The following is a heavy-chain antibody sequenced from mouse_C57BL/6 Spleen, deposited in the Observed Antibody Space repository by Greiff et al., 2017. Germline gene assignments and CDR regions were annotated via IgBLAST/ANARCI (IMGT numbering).Heavy chain of an antibody. V-gene: IGHV2-5*01. D-gene: IGHD1-1*01. J-gene: IGHJ4*01. CDR2: IWRGGST. Sequence: VKLMESGPGLVQPSQSLSITCTVSGFSLTSYGVHWVRQSPGKGLEWLGVIWRGGSTDYNAAFMSRLSITKDNSKSRVFFKMNSLQADDTAIYYCATSYYGSSYGYAMDYWGQGTSVTVSS. CDR3: ATSYYGSSYGYAMDY. CDR1: GFSLTSYG.